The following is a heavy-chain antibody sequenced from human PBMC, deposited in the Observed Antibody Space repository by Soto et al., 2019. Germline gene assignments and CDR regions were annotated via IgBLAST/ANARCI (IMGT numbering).Heavy chain of an antibody. D-gene: IGHD6-13*01. V-gene: IGHV4-31*03. J-gene: IGHJ4*02. CDR1: GGSICSGGFH. CDR2: IYYSGST. CDR3: ARDPAAGRGNFDY. Sequence: QVQLQESGPGLVKPSQTLSLTCTVSGGSICSGGFHWNWIRQHPGKGLEWIGYIYYSGSTYYNPSLKSRITISVDTSKNHFSLKLSSVTAADTAVYYCARDPAAGRGNFDYWGQGTLVTVSS.